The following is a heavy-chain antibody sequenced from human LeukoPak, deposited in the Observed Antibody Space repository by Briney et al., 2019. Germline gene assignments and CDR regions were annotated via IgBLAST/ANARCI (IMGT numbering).Heavy chain of an antibody. V-gene: IGHV4-31*03. CDR1: GGSISSGGYY. Sequence: PSETLSLTCTVSGGSISSGGYYWSWIRQHPGKGLEWIGYIYYSGSTYYNPSLKSRVTISVDTSKNQFSLKLSSVTAADTAVYYCARDQGSSHVRFDPWGQGTLVTVSS. J-gene: IGHJ5*02. CDR2: IYYSGST. D-gene: IGHD2-2*01. CDR3: ARDQGSSHVRFDP.